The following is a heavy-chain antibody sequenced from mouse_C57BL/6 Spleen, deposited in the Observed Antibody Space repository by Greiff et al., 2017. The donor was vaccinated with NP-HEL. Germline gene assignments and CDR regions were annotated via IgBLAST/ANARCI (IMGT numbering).Heavy chain of an antibody. J-gene: IGHJ4*01. CDR1: GYTFTSYW. CDR2: INPSSGGT. Sequence: QVQLQQPGTELVKPGASVKLSCKASGYTFTSYWMHWVKQRPGQGLEWIGNINPSSGGTNYNEKFKSKATLTVDKSSSTAYMQLSSLTSEDSAVYYGASPFYYDYDDYAMDYWGQGTSVTVSS. V-gene: IGHV1-53*01. CDR3: ASPFYYDYDDYAMDY. D-gene: IGHD2-4*01.